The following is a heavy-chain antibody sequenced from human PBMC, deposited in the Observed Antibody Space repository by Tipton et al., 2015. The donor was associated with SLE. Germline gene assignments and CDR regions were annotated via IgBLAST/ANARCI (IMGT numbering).Heavy chain of an antibody. J-gene: IGHJ6*02. V-gene: IGHV4-34*03. D-gene: IGHD3-16*01. CDR2: IYYSGST. Sequence: TLSLTCAVYGGSFSGYYWGWIRQPPGKGLEWIGSIYYSGSTYYNPSLKSRVTISVDTSKNQFSLKLSSVTAADTAVYYCLYYDYIWGSPYYYGMDVWGQGTTVTVSS. CDR3: LYYDYIWGSPYYYGMDV. CDR1: GGSFSGYY.